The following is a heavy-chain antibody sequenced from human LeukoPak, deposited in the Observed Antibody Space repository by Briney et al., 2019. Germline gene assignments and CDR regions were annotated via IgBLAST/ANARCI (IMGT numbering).Heavy chain of an antibody. CDR3: ARPLGNDFWSGYPKDIDV. J-gene: IGHJ6*03. D-gene: IGHD3-3*01. CDR1: GFTFSSYA. V-gene: IGHV3-23*01. CDR2: ISGSGGST. Sequence: GGSLRLSCAASGFTFSSYAMSWVRQAPGKGLEWVSAISGSGGSTYYADSVKGRFTISRDNSKNTLYLQMNSLRAEDTAVYYCARPLGNDFWSGYPKDIDVWGKGTTVTVSS.